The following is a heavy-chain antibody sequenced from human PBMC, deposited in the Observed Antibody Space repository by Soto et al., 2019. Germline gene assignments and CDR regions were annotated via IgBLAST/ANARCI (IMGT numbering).Heavy chain of an antibody. J-gene: IGHJ6*02. Sequence: QVQLMQSGAEVKKPGSSVKVSCKASGGTFSTSAISWVRQAPGEGLEWVGGIMPVFATPDYAQQFQGRVTISADESTITAYLGLTILITDDTAVYYFAIDNDRQKLVGNYYYILDVLGQGTAITV. V-gene: IGHV1-69*12. CDR3: AIDNDRQKLVGNYYYILDV. CDR1: GGTFSTSA. D-gene: IGHD1-1*01. CDR2: IMPVFATP.